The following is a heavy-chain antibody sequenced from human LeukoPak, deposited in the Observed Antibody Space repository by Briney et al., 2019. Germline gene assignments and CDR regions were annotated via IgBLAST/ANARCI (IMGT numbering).Heavy chain of an antibody. J-gene: IGHJ4*02. CDR3: ARLGDYYDSSGEGIDY. Sequence: PSETLSLTCTVSGGSISGWYWSWIRQPPGKGLEWIGYIYGSGYTNYNPSLKSRVTMSIDTSKNHFSLKLTSVTAADTATYYCARLGDYYDSSGEGIDYGGQGTLSPSPQ. V-gene: IGHV4-59*01. CDR2: IYGSGYT. CDR1: GGSISGWY. D-gene: IGHD3-22*01.